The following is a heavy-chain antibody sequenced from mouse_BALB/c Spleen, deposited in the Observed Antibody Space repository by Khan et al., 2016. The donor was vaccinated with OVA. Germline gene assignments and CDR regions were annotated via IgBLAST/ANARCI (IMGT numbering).Heavy chain of an antibody. CDR3: TRGGYGGSAY. CDR1: GYTFNSYY. J-gene: IGHJ3*01. V-gene: IGHV1S81*02. D-gene: IGHD1-2*01. CDR2: INPSNGGT. Sequence: QVQLQQSGAELVKPGASVKLSCKASGYTFNSYYMYWVKQRPGQGLEWIGEINPSNGGTNFNEKFKSKATLTVDKSSSTAYMQLSSLTSEDSAVYYGTRGGYGGSAYWGQGTLVTVSA.